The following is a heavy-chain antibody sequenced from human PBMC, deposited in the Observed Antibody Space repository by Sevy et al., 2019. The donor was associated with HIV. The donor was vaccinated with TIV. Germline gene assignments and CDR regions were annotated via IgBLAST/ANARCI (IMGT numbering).Heavy chain of an antibody. CDR3: AKLSSRTAMVTRFDY. Sequence: GSLRLSCAASGFTFSSYAMSWVRQAPGKGLEWVSAISGSGGSTDYADSVKGRFTISRDNSKKTLYLQMNSLRAVDTAVYYGAKLSSRTAMVTRFDYWGQGTLVTVSS. V-gene: IGHV3-23*01. D-gene: IGHD5-18*01. CDR1: GFTFSSYA. CDR2: ISGSGGST. J-gene: IGHJ4*02.